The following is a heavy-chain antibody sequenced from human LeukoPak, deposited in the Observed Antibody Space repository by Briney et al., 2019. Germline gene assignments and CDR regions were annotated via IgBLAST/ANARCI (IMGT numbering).Heavy chain of an antibody. CDR3: ARENDYALDY. CDR2: IRYVGSDK. V-gene: IGHV3-30*12. Sequence: GGSLRLSCAASGFTFSSYGMHWVRQAPGKGLEWMAVIRYVGSDKYYADSVKGRFTISRDNSQNTMYLQMNSLRAEDTAVYYCARENDYALDYWGQGTLVTVSS. J-gene: IGHJ4*02. D-gene: IGHD4-17*01. CDR1: GFTFSSYG.